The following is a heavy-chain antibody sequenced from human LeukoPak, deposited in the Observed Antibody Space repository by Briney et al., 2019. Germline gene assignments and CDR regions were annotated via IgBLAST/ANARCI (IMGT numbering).Heavy chain of an antibody. J-gene: IGHJ3*02. CDR2: IYYSGST. CDR1: GGSLSSGDYY. Sequence: SQTLSLTCTVSGGSLSSGDYYWSWLRQPPGKGLEWIGYIYYSGSTYYNPSLKSRVTISVDTSKNQFSLKLSSVTAADTAVYYCARDLEAIDGSSHDAFDIWGQGTMVTVSS. V-gene: IGHV4-30-4*08. CDR3: ARDLEAIDGSSHDAFDI. D-gene: IGHD1-26*01.